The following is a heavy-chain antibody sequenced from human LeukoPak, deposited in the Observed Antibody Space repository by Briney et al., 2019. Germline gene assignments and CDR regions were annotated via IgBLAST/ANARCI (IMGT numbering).Heavy chain of an antibody. Sequence: GGSLRLSCAASGFTFSTYDMHWVRQAPGKGLEWVSYISSSGSTIYYADSVKGRFTISRDNAKNSLYLQMNSLRAEDTAVYYCAELGITMIGGVWGKGTTVTISS. CDR1: GFTFSTYD. CDR3: AELGITMIGGV. V-gene: IGHV3-48*03. J-gene: IGHJ6*04. CDR2: ISSSGSTI. D-gene: IGHD3-10*02.